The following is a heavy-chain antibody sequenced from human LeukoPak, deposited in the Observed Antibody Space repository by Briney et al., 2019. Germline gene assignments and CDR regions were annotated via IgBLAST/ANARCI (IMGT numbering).Heavy chain of an antibody. D-gene: IGHD6-13*01. CDR1: GYIFTNYW. V-gene: IGHV5-10-1*01. CDR2: IDPSDSYT. Sequence: PGESLRISCKGSGYIFTNYWISWVRQMPGKGLEWMGRIDPSDSYTNYSPSFQGHVTISADTSIGTAYLQWSSLKASDTAMYYCVRQGTHIAAAGIDYWGQGTLVTVSS. CDR3: VRQGTHIAAAGIDY. J-gene: IGHJ4*02.